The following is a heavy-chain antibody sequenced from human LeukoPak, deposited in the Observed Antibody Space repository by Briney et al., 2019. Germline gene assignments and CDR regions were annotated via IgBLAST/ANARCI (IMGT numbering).Heavy chain of an antibody. CDR1: GGSISSGGNY. CDR3: ARARTVIAAAAPYYYYYGMDV. V-gene: IGHV4-31*03. D-gene: IGHD6-13*01. CDR2: IYYSGST. Sequence: SETLSLTCTVSGGSISSGGNYWSWLRLHPGKGLEWIGYIYYSGSTYYNPSLKSRLTISVDTSKNQFSLKLSSVTAADTAVYYCARARTVIAAAAPYYYYYGMDVWGQGTTVTVSS. J-gene: IGHJ6*02.